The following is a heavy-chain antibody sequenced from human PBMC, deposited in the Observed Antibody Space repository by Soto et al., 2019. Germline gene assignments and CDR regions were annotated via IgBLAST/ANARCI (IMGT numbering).Heavy chain of an antibody. V-gene: IGHV1-69*13. CDR3: ARYSEYCSGGSCYHTFDY. CDR2: ISPILGTA. D-gene: IGHD2-15*01. CDR1: GGTFSRYA. J-gene: IGHJ4*02. Sequence: SSVKVSCKASGGTFSRYAISWVRQAPGQGLERQGGISPILGTANYAQRFQGRVTITADESTSTAYMELSSLRSEDTAVYYCARYSEYCSGGSCYHTFDYWGQGTLVTVSS.